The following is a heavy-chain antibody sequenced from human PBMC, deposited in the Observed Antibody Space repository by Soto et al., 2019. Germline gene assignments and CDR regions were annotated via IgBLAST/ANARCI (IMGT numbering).Heavy chain of an antibody. D-gene: IGHD2-2*01. CDR1: GFRLRDYW. J-gene: IGHJ4*02. Sequence: EVQLVESGGGLVQPGGSLRLSCAASGFRLRDYWMTWVRQAPGKGLEWVANIKQDGSEKYYVDSVKGRCTISRDDAKNSLYLQMYSLTTEDTAVYYCTRETSVDADWGQGTLVTVSS. CDR3: TRETSVDAD. CDR2: IKQDGSEK. V-gene: IGHV3-7*05.